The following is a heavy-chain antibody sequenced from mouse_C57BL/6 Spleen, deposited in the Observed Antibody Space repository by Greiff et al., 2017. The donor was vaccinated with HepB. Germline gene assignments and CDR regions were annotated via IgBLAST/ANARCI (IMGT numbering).Heavy chain of an antibody. Sequence: QLPQSGTVLARPGASVKMSCKTSGYTFTSYWMHWVKQRPGQGLEWIGAIYPGNSDTSYNQKFKGKAKLTAVTSASTAYMELSSLTNEDSAVYYCTITTVVVRDWYFDVWGTGTTVTVSS. J-gene: IGHJ1*03. V-gene: IGHV1-5*01. D-gene: IGHD1-1*01. CDR1: GYTFTSYW. CDR2: IYPGNSDT. CDR3: TITTVVVRDWYFDV.